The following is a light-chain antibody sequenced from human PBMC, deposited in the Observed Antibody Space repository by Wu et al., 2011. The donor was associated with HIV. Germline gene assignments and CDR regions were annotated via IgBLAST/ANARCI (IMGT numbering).Light chain of an antibody. V-gene: IGKV3-20*01. J-gene: IGKJ2*01. Sequence: EIVLTQSPGTLSLSPGERATLSCRASQSVSSSYLAWYQQKPGQAPRLLIYGASTRATGVPARFSGSGSGTDFTLTISSVQPEDVAVYYCQQYNKWPLLFGQGTKLEIK. CDR1: QSVSSSY. CDR2: GAS. CDR3: QQYNKWPLL.